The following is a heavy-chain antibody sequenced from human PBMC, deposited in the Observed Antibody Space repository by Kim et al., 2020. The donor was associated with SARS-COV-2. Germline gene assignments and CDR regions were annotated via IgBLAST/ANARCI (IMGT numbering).Heavy chain of an antibody. D-gene: IGHD3-16*02. CDR2: TYYRSKWYN. J-gene: IGHJ3*02. CDR1: GDSVSSNSAA. Sequence: SQTLSLTCAISGDSVSSNSAAWNWIRQSPSRGLEWLGRTYYRSKWYNDYAVSVKSRITINPDTSKNQFSLQLNSVTPEDTAVYYCARVGLGITFGGVIVSAFDIWGQGTMVTVSS. CDR3: ARVGLGITFGGVIVSAFDI. V-gene: IGHV6-1*01.